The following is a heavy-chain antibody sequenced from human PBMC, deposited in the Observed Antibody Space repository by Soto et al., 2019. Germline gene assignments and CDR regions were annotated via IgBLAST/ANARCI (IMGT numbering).Heavy chain of an antibody. V-gene: IGHV3-48*02. J-gene: IGHJ6*02. CDR2: ISSSSNTI. CDR3: ARDQTLDSTSCCYLPYNCGMDV. CDR1: GFTFSSYS. Sequence: EVHLVESGGGLVQPGGPLRHSCAASGFTFSSYSMNWVRQAPGKGLEWVSYISSSSNTIYYEDSVKGRFTISRDNAKNSLYLQMNSMREEDTAVNYCARDQTLDSTSCCYLPYNCGMDVWGQGTTVTVSS. D-gene: IGHD2-2*01.